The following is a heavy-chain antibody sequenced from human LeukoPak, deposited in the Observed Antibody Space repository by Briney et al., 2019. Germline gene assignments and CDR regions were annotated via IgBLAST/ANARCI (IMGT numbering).Heavy chain of an antibody. CDR1: GYTFTSYD. CDR2: VNPNSGHT. J-gene: IGHJ4*02. V-gene: IGHV1-8*01. D-gene: IGHD2-15*01. CDR3: ARGAPGSYCSGGSCPYFDY. Sequence: ASVKVSCKASGYTFTSYDINWVRQATGQGLEWMGWVNPNSGHTGYAQKFQGRVTMTRNTSVSTAYMELSSLTSEDTAVYYCARGAPGSYCSGGSCPYFDYWGQGTLVSVSS.